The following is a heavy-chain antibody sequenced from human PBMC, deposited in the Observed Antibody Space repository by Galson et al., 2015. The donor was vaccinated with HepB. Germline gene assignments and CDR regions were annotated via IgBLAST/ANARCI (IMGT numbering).Heavy chain of an antibody. Sequence: SLRLSCAASGFTFSSYSMNWVRQAPGKGLEWVSYISSSSTIYYADSVKGRFAISRDNSKNTLYLQMNSLRAEDTAVYYCANDQYSSSSSSTREDAFDIWGQGTMVTVSS. CDR1: GFTFSSYS. CDR3: ANDQYSSSSSSTREDAFDI. V-gene: IGHV3-48*01. J-gene: IGHJ3*02. D-gene: IGHD6-6*01. CDR2: ISSSSTI.